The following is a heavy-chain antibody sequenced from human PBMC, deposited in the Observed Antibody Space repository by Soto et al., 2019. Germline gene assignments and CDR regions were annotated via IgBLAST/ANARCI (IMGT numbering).Heavy chain of an antibody. CDR1: GFTFSAYS. CDR2: MWGDGSDQ. V-gene: IGHV3-33*01. D-gene: IGHD4-17*01. J-gene: IGHJ4*02. CDR3: VSDFGDYKFDS. Sequence: QVQLVESGGGVVQPGGSLRLSCAESGFTFSAYSMHWVRQAPGKGLEWVAVMWGDGSDQYYGDSVKGRFTISRDNSKKTLYLQMSSLRADDTAFYYCVSDFGDYKFDSWGQGTLVTVSS.